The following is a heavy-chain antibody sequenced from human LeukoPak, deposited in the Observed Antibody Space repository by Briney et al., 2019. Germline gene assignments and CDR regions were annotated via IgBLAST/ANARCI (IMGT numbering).Heavy chain of an antibody. V-gene: IGHV3-48*04. D-gene: IGHD3-22*01. CDR2: ISSSSSTI. Sequence: GGSLRLSCAASGFTFSSYSMNWVRQAPGKGLEWVSYISSSSSTIYYADSVKGRFTISRDNAKNSLYLQMNSLRAEDTAVYYCAGDYITMIVVGQGHFDYWGQGTLVTVSS. CDR1: GFTFSSYS. CDR3: AGDYITMIVVGQGHFDY. J-gene: IGHJ4*02.